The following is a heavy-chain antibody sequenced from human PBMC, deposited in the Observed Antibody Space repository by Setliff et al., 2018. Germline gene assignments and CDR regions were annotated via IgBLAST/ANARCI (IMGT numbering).Heavy chain of an antibody. CDR1: GYTFRNYA. D-gene: IGHD5-18*01. CDR3: ARAPSVELVTIRTNSWFTY. Sequence: ASVKVSCKASGYTFRNYAFAWVRQAPGQGLEWVGWISVYNGDTNYAQKFQVRVTLTTDTSTSTAYMELRSLTSDDSAFYYCARAPSVELVTIRTNSWFTYCGQGNLVTVSS. J-gene: IGHJ4*02. V-gene: IGHV1-18*01. CDR2: ISVYNGDT.